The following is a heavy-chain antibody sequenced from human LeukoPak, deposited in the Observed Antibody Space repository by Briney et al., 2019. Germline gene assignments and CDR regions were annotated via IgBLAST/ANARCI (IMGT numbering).Heavy chain of an antibody. V-gene: IGHV1-69*05. D-gene: IGHD2-8*01. CDR2: IIPIFGTA. CDR3: AMEEDCTNGVCYGFLGY. CDR1: GGTFSSYA. J-gene: IGHJ4*02. Sequence: ASVKVSCKASGGTFSSYAISWVRQAPGQGLEWMGGIIPIFGTANYAQKLQGRVTMTTDTSTSTAYMELRSLRSDDTAVYYCAMEEDCTNGVCYGFLGYWGQGTLVTVSS.